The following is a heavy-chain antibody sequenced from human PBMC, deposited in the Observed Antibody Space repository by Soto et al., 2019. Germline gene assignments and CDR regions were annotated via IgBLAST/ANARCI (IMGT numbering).Heavy chain of an antibody. CDR2: ISYDGSNK. CDR1: GFTFSSYG. V-gene: IGHV3-30*18. D-gene: IGHD1-7*01. J-gene: IGHJ4*02. Sequence: QVQLVESGGGVVQPGRSLRLSCAASGFTFSSYGMHWVRQAPGKGLEWVAVISYDGSNKYDADSVKGRFTISRDNSKNTLYLQMNSLRAEDTAVYYCAKDLLELPYWGQGTLVTVSS. CDR3: AKDLLELPY.